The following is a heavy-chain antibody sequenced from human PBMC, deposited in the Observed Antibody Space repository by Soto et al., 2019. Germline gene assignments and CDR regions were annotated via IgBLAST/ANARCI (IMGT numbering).Heavy chain of an antibody. CDR2: IIPIFGTA. CDR3: APGPSPYCGGDCYSGRTNWFDP. CDR1: GGTFSSYA. Sequence: SVKVSCKASGGTFSSYAISWVRQAPGQGLEWMGGIIPIFGTANYAQKFQGRVTITADESTSTAYMELSSLRSEDTAVYYCAPGPSPYCGGDCYSGRTNWFDPWGQGTLVTVSS. D-gene: IGHD2-21*02. V-gene: IGHV1-69*13. J-gene: IGHJ5*02.